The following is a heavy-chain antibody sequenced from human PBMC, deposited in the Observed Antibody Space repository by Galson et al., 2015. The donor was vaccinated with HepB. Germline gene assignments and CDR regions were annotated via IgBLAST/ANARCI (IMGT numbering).Heavy chain of an antibody. CDR3: ARDDAPYSSGRYYFDY. J-gene: IGHJ4*02. V-gene: IGHV1-18*01. CDR1: GYTFTSYG. CDR2: ISAYNGNT. D-gene: IGHD6-19*01. Sequence: SVKVSCKASGYTFTSYGISWVRQAPGQGLEWMGWISAYNGNTNYAQKLQGRVTMTTDTSTSTAYMELRSLRSDDTAVYYCARDDAPYSSGRYYFDYWGQGTLVTVSS.